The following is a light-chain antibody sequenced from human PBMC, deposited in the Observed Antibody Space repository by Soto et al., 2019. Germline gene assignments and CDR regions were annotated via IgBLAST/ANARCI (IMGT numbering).Light chain of an antibody. J-gene: IGKJ1*01. Sequence: IVLTRTPDTLSVSAGGRSVLSCGASQSVSSNLAWYQQKPGQAPRLLIYGASTRATGIPARFSGSGSGTEYGLPSRNLQSEDFAVYYCQHYNNWPRTFGQGTKVDIK. CDR2: GAS. V-gene: IGKV3-15*01. CDR1: QSVSSN. CDR3: QHYNNWPRT.